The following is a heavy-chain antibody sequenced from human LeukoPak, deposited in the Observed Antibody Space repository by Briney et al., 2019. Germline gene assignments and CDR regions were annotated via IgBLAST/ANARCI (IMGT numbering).Heavy chain of an antibody. V-gene: IGHV3-21*01. CDR2: INSGGSTR. J-gene: IGHJ4*02. CDR1: GFTFSTYT. D-gene: IGHD3-22*01. Sequence: EGSLRLSCAASGFTFSTYTMNWARQAPGKGLEWVSSINSGGSTRHYADSVKGRFTISRDNAQNSLYLQMNSLRADDAAVYYCLRGDSRDYWGQGTLVTVSS. CDR3: LRGDSRDY.